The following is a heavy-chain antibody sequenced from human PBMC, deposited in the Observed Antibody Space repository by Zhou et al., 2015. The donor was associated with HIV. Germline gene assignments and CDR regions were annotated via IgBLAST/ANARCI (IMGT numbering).Heavy chain of an antibody. CDR2: IIPLSGAT. CDR1: GGTFSSYA. J-gene: IGHJ6*01. V-gene: IGHV1-69*01. CDR3: ARGKLLWFGGSGHYVMDV. Sequence: QVQLVQSGAEVKKPGSSVKVSCKAFGGTFSSYATGWVRQAPGQGLEWMGGIIPLSGATTYAHKFQDRLTITADESTSTAYMELTGLRSDDTAVYYCARGKLLWFGGSGHYVMDVWGQGTTVTVSS. D-gene: IGHD3-10*01.